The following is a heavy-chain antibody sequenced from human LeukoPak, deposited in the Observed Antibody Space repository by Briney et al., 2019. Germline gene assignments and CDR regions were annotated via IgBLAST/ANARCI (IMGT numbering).Heavy chain of an antibody. CDR3: ARGISAEYSSSFEVPEYYFDY. Sequence: GASVKVSCKASGYTFTSYAMHWVRQAPGQRLEWMGWINAGNGNTKYSQEFQGRVTITRDTSASTAYMELSSLRSEDMAVYYCARGISAEYSSSFEVPEYYFDYWGQGTLVTVSS. CDR1: GYTFTSYA. V-gene: IGHV1-3*03. D-gene: IGHD6-6*01. J-gene: IGHJ4*02. CDR2: INAGNGNT.